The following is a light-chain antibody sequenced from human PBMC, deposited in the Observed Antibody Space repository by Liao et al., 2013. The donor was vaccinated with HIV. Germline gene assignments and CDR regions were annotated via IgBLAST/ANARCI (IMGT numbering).Light chain of an antibody. J-gene: IGLJ2*01. CDR3: QVWDSSRDHVV. CDR2: QDS. Sequence: SYVLTQSPSVSVSPGQTATIACSGDKLGNKFTSWYQQRPGQSPVLVMYQDSKRPSGIPERFSGSNSGNTATLTISRVEAGDEADYYCQVWDSSRDHVVFGGGTKLTVL. CDR1: KLGNKF. V-gene: IGLV3-1*01.